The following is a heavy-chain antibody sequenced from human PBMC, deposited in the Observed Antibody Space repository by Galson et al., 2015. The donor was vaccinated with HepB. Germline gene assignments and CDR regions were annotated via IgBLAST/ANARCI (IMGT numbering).Heavy chain of an antibody. J-gene: IGHJ3*02. D-gene: IGHD2-2*01. CDR1: GFTFNTYA. CDR2: IWYDGTNE. CDR3: ARGYCTSTSCYDGFDI. V-gene: IGHV3-33*01. Sequence: SLRLSCAASGFTFNTYAMHWVRQAPGKGLEWVAGIWYDGTNEYYADSAEGRFTISRDNSKSTLYLQMNALRAEDTAVYYCARGYCTSTSCYDGFDIWGQGTLVTVSS.